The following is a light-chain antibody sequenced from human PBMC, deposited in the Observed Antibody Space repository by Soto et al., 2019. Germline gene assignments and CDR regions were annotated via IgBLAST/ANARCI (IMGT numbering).Light chain of an antibody. CDR2: WAF. J-gene: IGKJ2*01. Sequence: DIVMTQSPDSLAVSLGERATINCKSSQSVLYSSNNKNYLAWYQQRPGQPPKLLIYWAFTRESVVPDRFSGSGSGTDFTLTITSLQAEDVAVYYCQQYESTPPTFGQGTKLEIK. CDR1: QSVLYSSNNKNY. V-gene: IGKV4-1*01. CDR3: QQYESTPPT.